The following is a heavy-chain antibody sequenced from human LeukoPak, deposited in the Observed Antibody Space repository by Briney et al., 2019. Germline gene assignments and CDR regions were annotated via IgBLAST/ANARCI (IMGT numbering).Heavy chain of an antibody. V-gene: IGHV4-39*07. CDR2: IYYSGST. Sequence: SETLSLICTVSGGSISSSSYYWGWIRQPPGKGLEWIGSIYYSGSTYYNPSLKSRVTMSVDTSKNQFSLKLSSVIAADTAVYYCARVYYDSSGYNFDYWGQGTLVTVSS. CDR1: GGSISSSSYY. CDR3: ARVYYDSSGYNFDY. J-gene: IGHJ4*02. D-gene: IGHD3-22*01.